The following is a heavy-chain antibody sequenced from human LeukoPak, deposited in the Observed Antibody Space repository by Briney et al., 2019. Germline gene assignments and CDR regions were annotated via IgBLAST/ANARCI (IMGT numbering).Heavy chain of an antibody. D-gene: IGHD3-22*01. CDR2: IYSGGIT. Sequence: PGGSLRLSCEASGFTFSSYAMSWVRQAPGKGLEWVSLIYSGGITQYADSVKGRFTISRDNSKNTLYLQMTSLRAEDTAVYHCARDGYYDSSGYRKHDGFDIWGQGTLVTVS. J-gene: IGHJ3*02. V-gene: IGHV3-66*01. CDR1: GFTFSSYA. CDR3: ARDGYYDSSGYRKHDGFDI.